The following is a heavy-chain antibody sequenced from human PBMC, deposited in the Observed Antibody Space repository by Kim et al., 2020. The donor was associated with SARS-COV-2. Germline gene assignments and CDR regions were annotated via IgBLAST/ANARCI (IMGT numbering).Heavy chain of an antibody. V-gene: IGHV1-69*13. CDR3: ARLGDYAPTRYYYYGMDV. J-gene: IGHJ6*02. CDR1: GGTFSSYA. CDR2: IIPIFGTA. Sequence: SVKVSCKASGGTFSSYAISWVRQAPGQGLEWMGGIIPIFGTANYAQKFQGRVTNTADESTSTAYMELSSLRSEDTAVYYCARLGDYAPTRYYYYGMDVWGQGTTVTVSS. D-gene: IGHD4-17*01.